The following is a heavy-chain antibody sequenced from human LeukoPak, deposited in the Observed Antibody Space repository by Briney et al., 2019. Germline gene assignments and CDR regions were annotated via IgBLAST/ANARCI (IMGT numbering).Heavy chain of an antibody. CDR2: INPDSGGA. J-gene: IGHJ5*02. Sequence: GASVKVSCKASGYTFTGYYIHWVRQASGQGLEWMGWINPDSGGANYAQKFQGRVTMTRDTSITTAYMELSRLTSDDTAVYFCARHLRAAIWFDPWGQGTLVTVSS. V-gene: IGHV1-2*02. CDR1: GYTFTGYY. CDR3: ARHLRAAIWFDP.